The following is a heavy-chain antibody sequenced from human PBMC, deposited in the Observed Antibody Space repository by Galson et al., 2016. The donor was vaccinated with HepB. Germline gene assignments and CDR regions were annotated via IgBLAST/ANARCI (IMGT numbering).Heavy chain of an antibody. CDR3: ARDDYSGGRGSPDY. CDR1: GFTFNAYA. J-gene: IGHJ4*02. Sequence: SLRLSCAASGFTFNAYAMSWVRQSPGKGPEWVSAITSSGVGTFYTDSVKGRFTIPRDNSNNTLYLQMNSLTTEDTAVYYCARDDYSGGRGSPDYWGQGTLVTVSS. D-gene: IGHD4/OR15-4a*01. CDR2: ITSSGVGT. V-gene: IGHV3-23*01.